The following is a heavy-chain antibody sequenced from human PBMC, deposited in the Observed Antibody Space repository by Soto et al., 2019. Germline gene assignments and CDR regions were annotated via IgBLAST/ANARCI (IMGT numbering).Heavy chain of an antibody. CDR1: GFTFSSYA. D-gene: IGHD3-10*01. V-gene: IGHV3-23*01. CDR3: AKDRSGSYYSLDAFDI. Sequence: EVQLLESGGGLVQPGGSLRLSCAASGFTFSSYAMSWVRQAPGKGLEWVSAISGSGGSTYYADSVKGRFTISRDNAKNTLYLQMNSLRAEDTAVYYCAKDRSGSYYSLDAFDIGGQGTMVTVSS. CDR2: ISGSGGST. J-gene: IGHJ3*02.